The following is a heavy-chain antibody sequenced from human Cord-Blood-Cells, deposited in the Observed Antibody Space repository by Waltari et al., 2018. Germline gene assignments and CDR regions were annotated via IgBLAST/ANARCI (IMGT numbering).Heavy chain of an antibody. CDR2: IYYSGST. Sequence: QVQLQESGPGLVKPSQSLSLTCTVSGGSISSGGYSWSWIRQHPGKGLEWIGYIYYSGSTYYNPSLKSRVTISVDTSKNQFSLKLSSVTAADTAVYYCARARTGDDAFDIWGQGTMVTVSS. CDR3: ARARTGDDAFDI. CDR1: GGSISSGGYS. V-gene: IGHV4-31*03. D-gene: IGHD7-27*01. J-gene: IGHJ3*02.